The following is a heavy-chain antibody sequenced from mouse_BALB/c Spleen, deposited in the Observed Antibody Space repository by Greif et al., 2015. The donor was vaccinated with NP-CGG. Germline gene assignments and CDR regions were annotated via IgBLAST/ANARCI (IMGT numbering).Heavy chain of an antibody. J-gene: IGHJ2*01. CDR2: INPGSANT. CDR3: ARKITGSLDD. CDR1: GYAFTNYF. Sequence: VQLQQSGDELVRPGTSVKVSYKASGYAFTNYFIAWIKQRPGQGLEWIGVINPGSANTNYNEKFKDKATLTADKSSSTAYMQLSSLTSDDSAVYLRARKITGSLDDRGQGTTLTVSS. V-gene: IGHV1-54*03. D-gene: IGHD4-1*01.